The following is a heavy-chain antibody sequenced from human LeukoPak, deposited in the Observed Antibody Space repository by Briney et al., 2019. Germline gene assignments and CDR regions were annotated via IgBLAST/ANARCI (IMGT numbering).Heavy chain of an antibody. CDR2: VNHSGST. D-gene: IGHD2-2*02. CDR3: ARGGYCSSTSCDRMNWFDP. Sequence: PSETLSLTCAVYGGSFSGYYWSWIRQPPGKGLEWIGEVNHSGSTNYNPSLKSRVTISVDRSKNQFSLKLSSVTAADTAVYYCARGGYCSSTSCDRMNWFDPWGQGTLVTVSS. J-gene: IGHJ5*02. V-gene: IGHV4-34*01. CDR1: GGSFSGYY.